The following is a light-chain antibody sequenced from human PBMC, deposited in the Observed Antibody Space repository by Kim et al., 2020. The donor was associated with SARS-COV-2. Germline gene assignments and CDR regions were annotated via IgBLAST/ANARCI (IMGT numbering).Light chain of an antibody. J-gene: IGLJ2*01. CDR3: QAWDSGTAVV. V-gene: IGLV3-1*01. Sequence: PGQTAGIPCSCDELGDKYVFWYQQKPGPSPVLVIYQDIKRPSGIPERFSASNSGNTATLTISGTQATDEADYYCQAWDSGTAVVFGGGTQLTVL. CDR2: QDI. CDR1: ELGDKY.